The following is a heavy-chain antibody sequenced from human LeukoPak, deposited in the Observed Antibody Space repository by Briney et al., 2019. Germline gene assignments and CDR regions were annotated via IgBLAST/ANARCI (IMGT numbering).Heavy chain of an antibody. CDR2: TTGSGGST. Sequence: GGSLRLSCAASGFTFSSYAMSWVRQAPGKGPEWVSGTTGSGGSTYYADPVKGRFTVSRDNSKNTLDLQMNSLRAEDTAVYFCVKDKTVVSSFVGDYWGQGTLVTVSS. CDR3: VKDKTVVSSFVGDY. V-gene: IGHV3-23*01. CDR1: GFTFSSYA. D-gene: IGHD4-23*01. J-gene: IGHJ4*02.